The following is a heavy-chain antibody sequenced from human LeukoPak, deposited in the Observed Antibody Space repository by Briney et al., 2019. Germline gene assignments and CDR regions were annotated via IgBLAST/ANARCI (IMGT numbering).Heavy chain of an antibody. D-gene: IGHD6-19*01. CDR3: ARGTGSSGWYEFDY. Sequence: ASVKVSCKASGYTFTSYDINWVRQATGQGLEWMGWMNPNSGNTGYAQKFQGRVTMTRNTSISTAYMELSSLRSEDTAVYYCARGTGSSGWYEFDYWGQGTLVTVSS. V-gene: IGHV1-8*01. J-gene: IGHJ4*02. CDR2: MNPNSGNT. CDR1: GYTFTSYD.